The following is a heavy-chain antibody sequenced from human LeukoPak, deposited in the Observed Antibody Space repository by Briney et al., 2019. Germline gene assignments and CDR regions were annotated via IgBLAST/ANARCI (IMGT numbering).Heavy chain of an antibody. CDR2: ISSSSSYI. Sequence: GGSLRLSCAASGFTFSSYSMNWVRQAPGKGLEWVSSISSSSSYIYYADSVKGRFTISRDNAKNSLYLQMNSLRAEDTAVYYCARVSGWYGVHETGDYWGQGTLVTVSS. J-gene: IGHJ4*02. D-gene: IGHD6-19*01. V-gene: IGHV3-21*01. CDR1: GFTFSSYS. CDR3: ARVSGWYGVHETGDY.